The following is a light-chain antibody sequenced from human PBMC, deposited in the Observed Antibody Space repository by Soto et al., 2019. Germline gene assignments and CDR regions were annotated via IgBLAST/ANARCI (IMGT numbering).Light chain of an antibody. CDR3: SSYTSSSTLV. Sequence: QSVLTQPASVSGSPGQSITISCTGTSSDVGGYNYLSWYQQHPGKAPKLMIFEVNNRPSGVSNRFSGSKSGNTASLTISGLQAEDEADYYCSSYTSSSTLVFGGGTKVTVL. CDR2: EVN. V-gene: IGLV2-14*01. CDR1: SSDVGGYNY. J-gene: IGLJ2*01.